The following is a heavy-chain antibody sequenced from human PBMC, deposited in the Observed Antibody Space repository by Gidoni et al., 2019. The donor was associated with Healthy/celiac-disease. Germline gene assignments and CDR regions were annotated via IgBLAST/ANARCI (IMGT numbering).Heavy chain of an antibody. D-gene: IGHD2-15*01. CDR1: GGSISSSSYY. J-gene: IGHJ3*02. Sequence: QLQLQESGPGLVKPSETLSLTCTVSGGSISSSSYYWGWIRQPPGKGLEWIGSIYYSGSTYYNPSLKSRVTISVDTSKNQFSRKLSSVTAADTAVYYCARGRIVVVVAATPDAFDIWGQGTMVTVSS. CDR3: ARGRIVVVVAATPDAFDI. CDR2: IYYSGST. V-gene: IGHV4-39*01.